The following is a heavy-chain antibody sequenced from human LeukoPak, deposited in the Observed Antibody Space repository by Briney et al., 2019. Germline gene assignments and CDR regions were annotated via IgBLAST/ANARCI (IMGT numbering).Heavy chain of an antibody. CDR2: IIPIFGTA. V-gene: IGHV1-69*05. Sequence: SVKVSCKASGGTFSSYAISWVRQAPGQGLEWMGGIIPIFGTANYAQKFQGRVTITTDESTSTAYMELSSLRSEDTAVYYCSAGGAENPYYYMDVWGKGTTVTVSS. D-gene: IGHD3-10*01. J-gene: IGHJ6*03. CDR1: GGTFSSYA. CDR3: SAGGAENPYYYMDV.